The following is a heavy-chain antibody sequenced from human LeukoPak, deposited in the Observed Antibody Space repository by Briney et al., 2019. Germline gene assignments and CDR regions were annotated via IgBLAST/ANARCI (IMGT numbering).Heavy chain of an antibody. CDR3: EKGVLSVCSSTGCSPFPP. J-gene: IGHJ5*02. CDR1: GFTFSSYA. D-gene: IGHD2-2*01. V-gene: IGHV3-23*01. CDR2: ISGSGGST. Sequence: GESLRLSCAASGFTFSSYAMSWVRQAPGKGLEWVSAISGSGGSTYYADSVKGRFTISRDNSKNTLYLQMNSLRAEDTAVYYWEKGVLSVCSSTGCSPFPPWGQEPWVTVS.